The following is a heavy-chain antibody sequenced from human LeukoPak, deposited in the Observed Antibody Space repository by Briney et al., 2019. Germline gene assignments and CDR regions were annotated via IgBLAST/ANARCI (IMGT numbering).Heavy chain of an antibody. J-gene: IGHJ4*02. CDR3: AGSGGLANTGAVFDY. CDR1: GGSISSGDYY. V-gene: IGHV4-30-4*08. CDR2: IYYSGST. D-gene: IGHD3-10*01. Sequence: SETLSLTCTVSGGSISSGDYYWSWIRQPPGKGLEWIGYIYYSGSTYYNPSLKSRVTISVDTSKNQFSLKLSSVTAADTAVYYCAGSGGLANTGAVFDYWGQGTLVTVSS.